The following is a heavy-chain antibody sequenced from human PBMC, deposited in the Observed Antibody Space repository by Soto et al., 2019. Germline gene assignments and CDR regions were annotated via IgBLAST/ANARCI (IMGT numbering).Heavy chain of an antibody. J-gene: IGHJ6*02. CDR3: ASGRLVSLYYGLDX. CDR2: IFTSGNT. V-gene: IGHV4-4*07. D-gene: IGHD6-6*01. CDR1: GGSMNDYY. Sequence: SEALSLPCTVSGGSMNDYYWSWIRQPAGKGVELIGLIFTSGNTNYNPSLRSRLTMSVDTSTKQVSLRLTSVTAAETAVYYCASGRLVSLYYGLDXWGQGTTFTVS.